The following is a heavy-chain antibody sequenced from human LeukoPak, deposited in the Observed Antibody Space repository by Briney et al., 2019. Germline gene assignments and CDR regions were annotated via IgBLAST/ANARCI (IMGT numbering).Heavy chain of an antibody. CDR3: AKGYCSSTRCSPYNWFDP. Sequence: PGGSLRLSCAASGSTFDDYAMHWVRQAPGRGLECVSGISWKSGTIDYADSVKGRFTISRDNAKNSLYLQMNSLRAEDTALYHCAKGYCSSTRCSPYNWFDPWGQGTLVTVSS. CDR2: ISWKSGTI. J-gene: IGHJ5*02. D-gene: IGHD2-2*01. CDR1: GSTFDDYA. V-gene: IGHV3-9*01.